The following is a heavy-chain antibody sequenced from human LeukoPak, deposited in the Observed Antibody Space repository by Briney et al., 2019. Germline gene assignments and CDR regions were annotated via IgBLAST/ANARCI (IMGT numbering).Heavy chain of an antibody. Sequence: PGGSLRLSRTASGFTFRSYSMSWVRQTPGKGLEWVSCINNTGDAIKYADSVKGRFTISRDNAKNTLYLQMNSLRAEDTAVYYCARWVSSIAARGFDYWGQGTLVTVSS. CDR3: ARWVSSIAARGFDY. CDR1: GFTFRSYS. J-gene: IGHJ4*02. V-gene: IGHV3-48*04. CDR2: INNTGDAI. D-gene: IGHD6-6*01.